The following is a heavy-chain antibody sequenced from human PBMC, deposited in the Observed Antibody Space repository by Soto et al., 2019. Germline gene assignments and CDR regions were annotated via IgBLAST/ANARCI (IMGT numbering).Heavy chain of an antibody. CDR1: GFTFSSYS. V-gene: IGHV3-21*01. Sequence: EVQLVESGGGLVKPGGSLRLSCAASGFTFSSYSINGVRQAPVKGLECVSSISSSSSYIYYADSVKGRFPISRDNAKNSLYLQMNSLRAEDTAVYYCARDQPGYSYGYGLGYWGQGPLVTVSS. CDR3: ARDQPGYSYGYGLGY. CDR2: ISSSSSYI. J-gene: IGHJ4*02. D-gene: IGHD5-18*01.